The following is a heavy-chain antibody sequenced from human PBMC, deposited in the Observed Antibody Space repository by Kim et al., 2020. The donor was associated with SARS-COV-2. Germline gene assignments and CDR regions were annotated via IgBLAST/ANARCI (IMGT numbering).Heavy chain of an antibody. CDR3: TTLTTGPPS. J-gene: IGHJ5*02. V-gene: IGHV3-15*01. Sequence: GGSLRLSCTASGFTFSNAWMTWVRQAPGKGLEWVGRIKRNTDGGTTDYATPVKGRFTISRDDSKNTLYLQLNSLKTEDTAVHYCTTLTTGPPSWGQGTLVTVSS. CDR1: GFTFSNAW. CDR2: IKRNTDGGTT. D-gene: IGHD2-8*02.